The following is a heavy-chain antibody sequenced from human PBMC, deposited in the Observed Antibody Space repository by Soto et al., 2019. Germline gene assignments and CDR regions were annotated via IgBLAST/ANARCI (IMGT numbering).Heavy chain of an antibody. J-gene: IGHJ5*01. Sequence: QVQLVQSGAEVKKPGSSVKVSCKASGGNFNNYAISWVRQAPGQGLEWMGGIIPMFGTPNYAKKFQGRVTITADDSTGTACMERSSLKSDLTAVYYFARDPDGSRISCHISYWFDSWCQGTLVTVSS. CDR3: ARDPDGSRISCHISYWFDS. D-gene: IGHD2-2*02. V-gene: IGHV1-69*01. CDR1: GGNFNNYA. CDR2: IIPMFGTP.